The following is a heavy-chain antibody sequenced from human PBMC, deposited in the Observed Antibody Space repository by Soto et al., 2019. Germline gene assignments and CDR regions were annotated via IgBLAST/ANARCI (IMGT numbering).Heavy chain of an antibody. J-gene: IGHJ5*02. CDR1: GYTFTSYD. CDR2: MNPNSGNT. CDR3: ARTIRRRGVVVVAATEENGFDP. D-gene: IGHD2-15*01. V-gene: IGHV1-8*01. Sequence: ASVKVSCKASGYTFTSYDINWVRQATGQGLEWMGWMNPNSGNTGYAQKFQGRVTMTRNTSISTAYMELSSLRSEDTAVYYCARTIRRRGVVVVAATEENGFDPWGQGTLVTVSS.